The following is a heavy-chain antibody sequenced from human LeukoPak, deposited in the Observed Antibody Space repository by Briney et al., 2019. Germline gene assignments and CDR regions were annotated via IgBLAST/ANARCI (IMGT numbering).Heavy chain of an antibody. CDR1: GYTFTRYG. CDR2: ISAYNGDT. D-gene: IGHD6-19*01. J-gene: IGHJ4*02. CDR3: ARDPSNSSGRYVLFDF. Sequence: ASVKVSCKASGYTFTRYGISWVRQAPGQGLEWMGWISAYNGDTNYAQNLQGRVTMTTDTSTSTAYMELRSLRSDDTAVYYCARDPSNSSGRYVLFDFWGQGTLVTVSS. V-gene: IGHV1-18*01.